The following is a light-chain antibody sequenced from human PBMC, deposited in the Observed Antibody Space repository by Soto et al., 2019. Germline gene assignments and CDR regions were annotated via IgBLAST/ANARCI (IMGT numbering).Light chain of an antibody. V-gene: IGKV3-20*01. CDR2: GAS. CDR1: QSVSSNY. J-gene: IGKJ1*01. CDR3: QRYGSSRPWT. Sequence: EIVLTQSPGTLSLSPGERATLSCRASQSVSSNYIAWYQQKPGQAPRLLIYGASSRATGIPDRFSGSGSGTDFTLTISRLEPADFAVYYCQRYGSSRPWTFGQGTKVDNK.